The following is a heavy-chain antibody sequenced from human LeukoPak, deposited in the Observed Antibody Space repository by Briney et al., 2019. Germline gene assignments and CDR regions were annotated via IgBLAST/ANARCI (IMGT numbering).Heavy chain of an antibody. CDR1: GFTFSSYS. CDR2: ISSSSSYI. D-gene: IGHD3-22*01. J-gene: IGHJ3*02. V-gene: IGHV3-21*04. Sequence: PGGSLRLSCAASGFTFSSYSMNWVRQAPGKGLEWVSSISSSSSYIYYADSVKGRFTISRDNAKNSLYLQMNSLRAEDTAVYYCAKGGDYYDSSVPRAFDIWGQGTMVTVSS. CDR3: AKGGDYYDSSVPRAFDI.